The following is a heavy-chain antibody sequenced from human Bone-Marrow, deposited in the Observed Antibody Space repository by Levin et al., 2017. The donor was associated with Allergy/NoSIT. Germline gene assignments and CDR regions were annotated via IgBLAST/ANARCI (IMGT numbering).Heavy chain of an antibody. V-gene: IGHV3-23*01. CDR2: IRSSGGTT. J-gene: IGHJ4*02. CDR1: GFTFNNYA. Sequence: GASVKVSCVASGFTFNNYAMSWVRQAPGKELEWVASIRSSGGTTYYADSVKGRFTISGDNSRNTLYVQMNSLRAEDTAVYYCAKGMGYSIGWGTFDYWGQGTLVTVSS. CDR3: AKGMGYSIGWGTFDY. D-gene: IGHD6-19*01.